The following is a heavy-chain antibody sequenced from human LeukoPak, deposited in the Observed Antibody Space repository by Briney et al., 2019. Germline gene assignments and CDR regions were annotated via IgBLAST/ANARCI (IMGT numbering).Heavy chain of an antibody. Sequence: GRSLRLSCAASGFTFDDYAMHWVRQAPGKGLEWVSGISWNSGSIGYADSVKGRFTISRDNAKNSLYLQMNSLRAEDTALYYCAKDSSIGGDMGDTAWAAPYYYYGMDVWGQGTTVTVSS. CDR3: AKDSSIGGDMGDTAWAAPYYYYGMDV. J-gene: IGHJ6*02. V-gene: IGHV3-9*01. CDR2: ISWNSGSI. D-gene: IGHD5-18*01. CDR1: GFTFDDYA.